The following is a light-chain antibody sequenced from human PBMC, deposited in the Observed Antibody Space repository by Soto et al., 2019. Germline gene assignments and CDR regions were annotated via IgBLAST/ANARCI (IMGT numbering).Light chain of an antibody. CDR2: STS. CDR1: QSVRSTY. J-gene: IGKJ2*01. V-gene: IGKV3-20*01. Sequence: IVLTQSPGTLSLSPGERATLSCRASQSVRSTYLAWYQQKPGQAPRLLIYSTSSRATGIPDRFSGSGSGTDFTLTISRLEPEDFAVYYCQQYGGSPRYTFGQGTKLEIK. CDR3: QQYGGSPRYT.